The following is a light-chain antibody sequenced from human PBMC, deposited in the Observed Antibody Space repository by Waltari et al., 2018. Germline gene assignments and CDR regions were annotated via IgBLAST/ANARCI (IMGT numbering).Light chain of an antibody. V-gene: IGKV3-11*01. J-gene: IGKJ4*01. CDR1: QSVSSY. CDR2: DAS. CDR3: QQRSNWPLT. Sequence: EIVLTQSPATLSLSPGARATLSCSASQSVSSYLAWYQQKPGQAPRLLIYDASNRAPGIPARFSGSGSGTDFTLTISSLEPEDFAVYYCQQRSNWPLTFGGGTKVEIK.